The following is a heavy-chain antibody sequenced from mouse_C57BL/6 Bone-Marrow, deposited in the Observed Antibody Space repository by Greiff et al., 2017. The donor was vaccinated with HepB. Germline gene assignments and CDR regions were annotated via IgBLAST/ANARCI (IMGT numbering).Heavy chain of an antibody. J-gene: IGHJ2*01. D-gene: IGHD5-5*01. CDR3: GRPFGTTYDTYFDY. CDR1: GFNIKAYY. V-gene: IGHV14-1*02. CDR2: IDPEIGNS. Sequence: EVQLQQSGAELVRPGALVKLSCKTSGFNIKAYYMHWVKQRPEQGLEWIGWIDPEIGNSKYDPKFQGKATITADTSSNTAYLQLSSLTSEDTAVYYCGRPFGTTYDTYFDYWGQGTTLTVSS.